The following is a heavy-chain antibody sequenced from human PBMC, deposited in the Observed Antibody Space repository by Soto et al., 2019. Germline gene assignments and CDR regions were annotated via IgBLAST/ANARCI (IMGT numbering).Heavy chain of an antibody. Sequence: QVQLVESGGGVVQPGRSVRLSCAASGFTFSSYGMYWVRQAPGKGLEWVARISYDGSDQFYGDSVKGRFTISRDNSKNTLYLQMNSLRSEDTAVYYCAKDTGADYWGQGTVVTVSA. CDR3: AKDTGADY. V-gene: IGHV3-30*18. CDR2: ISYDGSDQ. D-gene: IGHD3-10*01. CDR1: GFTFSSYG. J-gene: IGHJ4*02.